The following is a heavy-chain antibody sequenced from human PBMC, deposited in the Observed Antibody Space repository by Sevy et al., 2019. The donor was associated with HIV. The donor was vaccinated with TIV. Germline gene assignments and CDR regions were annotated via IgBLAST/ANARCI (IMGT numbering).Heavy chain of an antibody. CDR3: ATKGGFWSGYQYFDS. V-gene: IGHV3-15*07. CDR1: GFTFSNAW. Sequence: GGSLRLSCTASGFTFSNAWMNWVRQAPGKGLEWVGRIKSQSDGGTIDYAAPVKSRFTISRDDSKNKLFLQMNSLRSEDKAVYYCATKGGFWSGYQYFDSWGQGTLVTVSS. CDR2: IKSQSDGGTI. D-gene: IGHD3-3*01. J-gene: IGHJ4*02.